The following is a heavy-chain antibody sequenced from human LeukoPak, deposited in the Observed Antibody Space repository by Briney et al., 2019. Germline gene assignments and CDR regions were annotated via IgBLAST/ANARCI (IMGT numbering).Heavy chain of an antibody. D-gene: IGHD2-15*01. CDR3: ARDSGEYYFDY. Sequence: ASVTVSCTASGYTFTSYAMHWVRQAPGQRLEWMGWINAGSGNPKYSQNFQGRVTISRDTSASTAYMELSSLTSEDTAVYYCARDSGEYYFDYWGQGTLVTVSS. CDR2: INAGSGNP. V-gene: IGHV1-3*01. CDR1: GYTFTSYA. J-gene: IGHJ4*02.